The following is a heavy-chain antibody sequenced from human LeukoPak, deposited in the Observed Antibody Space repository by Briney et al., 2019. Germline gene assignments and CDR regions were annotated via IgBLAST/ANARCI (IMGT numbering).Heavy chain of an antibody. V-gene: IGHV3-33*01. J-gene: IGHJ2*01. CDR3: ARQGPEWQLLFGFFDL. D-gene: IGHD1-26*01. Sequence: GRSLRLSCAASGFTFSTYGMHWVRQAPGKGLEWVALIWYDGNNKYYADSVKGRFTISRDNSKSTLYLQVSSLGPEDTAVYYCARQGPEWQLLFGFFDLWGRGTLVTVSS. CDR1: GFTFSTYG. CDR2: IWYDGNNK.